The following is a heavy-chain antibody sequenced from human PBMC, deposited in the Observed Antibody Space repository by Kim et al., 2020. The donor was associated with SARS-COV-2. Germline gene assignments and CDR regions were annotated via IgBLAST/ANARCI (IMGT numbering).Heavy chain of an antibody. CDR3: ATGGGVASATYMEV. CDR1: VYSFTAYG. D-gene: IGHD3-3*01. Sequence: ASVNVSCKASVYSFTAYGTHWVRQAPGQRFEWMGWINVGNGDTKSAQRFQARVTITRDTVANPVYMELNSLRSEDTGVYYCATGGGVASATYMEVWGKG. V-gene: IGHV1-3*01. J-gene: IGHJ6*03. CDR2: INVGNGDT.